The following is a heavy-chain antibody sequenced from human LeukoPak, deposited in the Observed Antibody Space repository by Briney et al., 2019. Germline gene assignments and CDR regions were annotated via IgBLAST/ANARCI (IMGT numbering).Heavy chain of an antibody. D-gene: IGHD2-8*01. Sequence: PGGSLRLSCAASEFTFSSYGMSWVRQAPGKGLEWVSAISSSGSSTFYADSVKGRFTISRDDAKNSLYLHMNNLRAEDTALYYCARPPSRDCSNGACPFDYWGQGTLVTVSS. V-gene: IGHV3-23*01. CDR2: ISSSGSST. CDR1: EFTFSSYG. CDR3: ARPPSRDCSNGACPFDY. J-gene: IGHJ4*02.